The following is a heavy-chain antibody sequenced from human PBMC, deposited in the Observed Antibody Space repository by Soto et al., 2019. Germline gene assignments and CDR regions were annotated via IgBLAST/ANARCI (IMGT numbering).Heavy chain of an antibody. CDR1: GFTFSSHG. Sequence: QVQLVESGGGVVQPGRSLRLSCAASGFTFSSHGMPWVRQATGKGLEWVAVIWYDGSNKYYADSVKGRFTISRDDSKNMVYLQMNSLRAEDTAVYYCVRDGWYSIQAPYWGQGTLVTVSS. CDR3: VRDGWYSIQAPY. CDR2: IWYDGSNK. V-gene: IGHV3-33*01. J-gene: IGHJ4*02. D-gene: IGHD6-19*01.